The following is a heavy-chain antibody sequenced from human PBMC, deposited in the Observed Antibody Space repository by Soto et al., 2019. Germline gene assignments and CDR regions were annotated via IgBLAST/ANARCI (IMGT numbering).Heavy chain of an antibody. CDR2: ISDSGGST. CDR1: GFTFDNYA. V-gene: IGHV3-23*01. Sequence: PGGSLRLSCAASGFTFDNYAMSWVRQAPGKGLEWVSAISDSGGSTYYTDSVKGRFTISRDNSKNTLYLQMNSLRAEDTAIYYCGKDGPRFTVFGVKTGMDVWGQGTTVTVSS. CDR3: GKDGPRFTVFGVKTGMDV. D-gene: IGHD3-3*01. J-gene: IGHJ6*02.